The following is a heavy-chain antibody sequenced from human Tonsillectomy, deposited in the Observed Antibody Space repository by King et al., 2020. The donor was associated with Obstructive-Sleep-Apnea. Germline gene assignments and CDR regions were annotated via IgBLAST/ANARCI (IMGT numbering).Heavy chain of an antibody. V-gene: IGHV3-9*01. J-gene: IGHJ4*01. CDR3: AKDPNHYGSGTYGYFDY. D-gene: IGHD3-10*01. CDR2: ISWNSGSL. CDR1: GFTFNDYA. Sequence: VQLVESGGGLVQPGRSLTLSCATSGFTFNDYAMHWVRQAPGKGLEWVSGISWNSGSLDYAHSVKGLFTISRDHSKNSVYLHMNSLRPEDTAFYYCAKDPNHYGSGTYGYFDYWGLGTLVTVSS.